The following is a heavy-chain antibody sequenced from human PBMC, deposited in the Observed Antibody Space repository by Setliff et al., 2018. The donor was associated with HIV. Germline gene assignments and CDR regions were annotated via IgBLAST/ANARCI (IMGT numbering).Heavy chain of an antibody. V-gene: IGHV4-31*03. CDR3: VGGLRSRSQGYFDY. J-gene: IGHJ4*02. Sequence: PSETLSLTCTVSGGSINSGGYFWNWIRQHPGKGLEWIGCIHYSGSTYYYSGSTYYNPSLKSRVNMSVDTSKNQFSLMLSSVTAADTAVYYCVGGLRSRSQGYFDYWGQGTLVTVSS. CDR1: GGSINSGGYF. D-gene: IGHD5-12*01. CDR2: IHYSGSTYYYSGST.